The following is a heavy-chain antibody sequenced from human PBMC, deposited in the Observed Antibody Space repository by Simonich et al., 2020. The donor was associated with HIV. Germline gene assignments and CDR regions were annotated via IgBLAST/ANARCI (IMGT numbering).Heavy chain of an antibody. V-gene: IGHV3-48*01. CDR2: ISSSSSSI. CDR3: ARAGGNFDY. J-gene: IGHJ4*02. Sequence: EVQLVESGGGLVQPGGSLRLSCAASGLTFSSYSMNWVRQAPGKGLEGVSYISSSSSSIYYADSVKGRFTISRDNAKNSLYLQMNSLRAEDTAVYYCARAGGNFDYWGQGTLVTVSS. CDR1: GLTFSSYS. D-gene: IGHD3-10*01.